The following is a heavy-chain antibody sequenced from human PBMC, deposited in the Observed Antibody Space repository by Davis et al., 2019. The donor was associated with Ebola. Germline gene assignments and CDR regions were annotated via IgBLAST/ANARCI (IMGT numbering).Heavy chain of an antibody. V-gene: IGHV1-69*13. Sequence: SVKVSCKASGGTFSSYAISWVRQAPGQGLEWMGGIIPIFGTANYAQKFQGRVTITADESTNTAYMELSSLRSEDTAVYYCARDGTAMVKHGMDVWGQGTTVTVSS. D-gene: IGHD5-18*01. J-gene: IGHJ6*02. CDR3: ARDGTAMVKHGMDV. CDR1: GGTFSSYA. CDR2: IIPIFGTA.